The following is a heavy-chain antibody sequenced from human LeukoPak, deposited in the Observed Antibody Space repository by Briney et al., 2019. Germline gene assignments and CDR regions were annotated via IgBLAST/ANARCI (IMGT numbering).Heavy chain of an antibody. CDR2: ISSSSSYI. V-gene: IGHV3-21*01. CDR1: GFTFSSYS. J-gene: IGHJ4*02. Sequence: TGGSLRLSCAASGFTFSSYSMNWVRQAPGKGLGWVSSISSSSSYIYYADSVKGRFTISRDNAKNSLYLQMNSLRAEDTAVYYCARTRGLAARGGFDYWGQGTLVTVSS. CDR3: ARTRGLAARGGFDY. D-gene: IGHD6-6*01.